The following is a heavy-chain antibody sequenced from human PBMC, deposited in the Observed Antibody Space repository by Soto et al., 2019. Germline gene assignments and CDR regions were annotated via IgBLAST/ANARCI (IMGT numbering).Heavy chain of an antibody. D-gene: IGHD2-15*01. V-gene: IGHV5-51*01. J-gene: IGHJ4*02. Sequence: GESLKISCKGSGYSFTNYWIGWVRQMPGKGLEWMGIIYPSDSDTRCSPSFQGQVTISADKSISAAYLQWSSLKASDTAMYYCARTTRYCSGGSCYSSGQYYFDYWGQGTLVTVSS. CDR1: GYSFTNYW. CDR2: IYPSDSDT. CDR3: ARTTRYCSGGSCYSSGQYYFDY.